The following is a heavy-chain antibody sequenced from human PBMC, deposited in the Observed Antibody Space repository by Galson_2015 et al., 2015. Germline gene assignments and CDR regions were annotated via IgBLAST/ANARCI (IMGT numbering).Heavy chain of an antibody. J-gene: IGHJ4*02. D-gene: IGHD2-15*01. CDR3: ARSHSQALDY. V-gene: IGHV3-74*03. CDR1: GVTFSSYW. CDR2: INSDGSNI. Sequence: SLRLSCAASGVTFSSYWMHWVRHAPGKGLVWVSGINSDGSNIKYADSVKGRSTISRDNAKNTLYLQMNSLRAEDTAVYYCARSHSQALDYWGQGTRVTVSS.